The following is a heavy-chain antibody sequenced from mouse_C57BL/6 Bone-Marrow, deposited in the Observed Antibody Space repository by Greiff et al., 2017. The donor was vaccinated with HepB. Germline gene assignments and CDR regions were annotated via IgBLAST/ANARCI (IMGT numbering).Heavy chain of an antibody. CDR2: INYDGSST. CDR1: GFTFSDYY. J-gene: IGHJ2*01. D-gene: IGHD2-1*01. V-gene: IGHV5-16*01. Sequence: EVKLVESEGGLVQPGSSMKLSCTASGFTFSDYYMAWVRQVPEKGLEWVANINYDGSSTYYLDSLKSRFIISRDNAKNILYLQMSSLKSEDTATYYCARLNPYGNYDYWGQGTTLTVSS. CDR3: ARLNPYGNYDY.